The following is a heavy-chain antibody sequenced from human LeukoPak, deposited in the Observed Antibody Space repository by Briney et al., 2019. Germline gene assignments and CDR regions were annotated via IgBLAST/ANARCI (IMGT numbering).Heavy chain of an antibody. Sequence: PSETLSLTCTVSGGSISSGGYYWSWIRQPPGKGLEWIGYIYHSGSTYYNPSLKSRVTISVDTSKNQFSLKLSSVTAADTAVYYCLLEWLFGPYNWFDPWGQGTLVTVSS. CDR1: GGSISSGGYY. J-gene: IGHJ5*02. V-gene: IGHV4-30-2*01. D-gene: IGHD3-3*01. CDR3: LLEWLFGPYNWFDP. CDR2: IYHSGST.